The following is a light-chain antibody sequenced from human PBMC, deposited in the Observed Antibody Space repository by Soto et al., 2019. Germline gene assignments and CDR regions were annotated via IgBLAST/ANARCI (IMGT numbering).Light chain of an antibody. J-gene: IGKJ1*01. CDR2: AAS. V-gene: IGKV3-20*01. Sequence: EIVLTQSPGTLSLSPGERATLSCRASQSVSSSYVGWYQQQPGQAHRLLIYAASSTSSGTPEMFSGSGSGTDFTLTISRLEPEDFAVYYCQHYDSSPVTFGQGTKVEIK. CDR1: QSVSSSY. CDR3: QHYDSSPVT.